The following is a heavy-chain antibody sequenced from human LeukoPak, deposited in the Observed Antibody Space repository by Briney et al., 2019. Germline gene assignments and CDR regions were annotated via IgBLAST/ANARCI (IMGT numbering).Heavy chain of an antibody. V-gene: IGHV3-23*01. D-gene: IGHD6-19*01. Sequence: GGSLRLSCAASGFSISSSAMNWVRQAPGKGLEWVSAISGSGGSTYYADSVKGRFTISRDNSKNTLYLQMNSLRAEDTAVYYCAKGIAVAGNAGFYYFDYWGQGTLVTVSS. J-gene: IGHJ4*02. CDR1: GFSISSSA. CDR3: AKGIAVAGNAGFYYFDY. CDR2: ISGSGGST.